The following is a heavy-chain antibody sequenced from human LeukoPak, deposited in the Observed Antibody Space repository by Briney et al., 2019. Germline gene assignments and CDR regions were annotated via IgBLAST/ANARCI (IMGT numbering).Heavy chain of an antibody. CDR1: GGSFSGYY. Sequence: SETLSLTCAGYGGSFSGYYWSWIRQPPGKGREWIGEINHSGSTNYNPSLKSRVTISVDTSKNQFSLKLSSVTAADTAVYYCARDQYQLLTNWFDPWGQGTLVTVSS. V-gene: IGHV4-34*01. CDR2: INHSGST. D-gene: IGHD2-2*01. J-gene: IGHJ5*02. CDR3: ARDQYQLLTNWFDP.